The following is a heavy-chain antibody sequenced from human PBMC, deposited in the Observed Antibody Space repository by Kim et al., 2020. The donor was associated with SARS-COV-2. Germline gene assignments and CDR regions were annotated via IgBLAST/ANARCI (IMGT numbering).Heavy chain of an antibody. J-gene: IGHJ6*02. CDR2: IIPILGIA. CDR3: ASLSGGGSYVFELDGMDV. V-gene: IGHV1-69*04. D-gene: IGHD1-26*01. Sequence: SVKVSCKASGGTFSSYAISWVRQAPGQGLEWMGRIIPILGIANYAQKFQGRVTITADKSTSTAYMELSSLRSEDTAVYYCASLSGGGSYVFELDGMDVWGQGTTVTVSS. CDR1: GGTFSSYA.